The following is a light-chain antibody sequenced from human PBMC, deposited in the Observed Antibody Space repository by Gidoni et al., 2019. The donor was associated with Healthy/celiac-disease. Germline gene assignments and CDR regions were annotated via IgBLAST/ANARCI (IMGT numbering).Light chain of an antibody. CDR3: SSYAGSNNWV. J-gene: IGLJ3*02. CDR2: EVS. CDR1: RSDVVGYNY. Sequence: QSALTQPPSASGSPGQSVTISCTGTRSDVVGYNYVSWYQQHPGKAPKLMIYEVSKRPAGVPDRFSGSKSGNMASLTVSGLQAEDEADYYCSSYAGSNNWVFGGGTKLTVL. V-gene: IGLV2-8*01.